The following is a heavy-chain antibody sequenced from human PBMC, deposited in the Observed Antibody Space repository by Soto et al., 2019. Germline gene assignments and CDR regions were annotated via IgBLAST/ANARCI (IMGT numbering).Heavy chain of an antibody. V-gene: IGHV5-10-1*01. D-gene: IGHD2-15*01. J-gene: IGHJ6*02. CDR2: IDPSDSYT. CDR1: GYSFTSYW. CDR3: ARRGVGYCSGGRCNSLGMDV. Sequence: GESLKISCKGSGYSFTSYWISWVRQMPGKGLEWMGRIDPSDSYTNYSPPFQGHVTISADKSISTAYLQWSSLKASDTAMYYCARRGVGYCSGGRCNSLGMDVWGQGTTVTVSS.